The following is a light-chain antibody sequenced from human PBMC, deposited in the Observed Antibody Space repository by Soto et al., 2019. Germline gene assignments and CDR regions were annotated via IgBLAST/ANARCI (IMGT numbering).Light chain of an antibody. V-gene: IGKV1-5*01. CDR3: QQYNSYPVA. CDR2: DAS. J-gene: IGKJ1*01. CDR1: QSISSW. Sequence: DIQMTQSPSTLSASVGDRVTITCRASQSISSWLAWYQQKPGKGPKLLIYDASSLESGVPSRFSGSGSGTEFTLTTSSLQPDDFATYYCQQYNSYPVAFGQGTKVEIK.